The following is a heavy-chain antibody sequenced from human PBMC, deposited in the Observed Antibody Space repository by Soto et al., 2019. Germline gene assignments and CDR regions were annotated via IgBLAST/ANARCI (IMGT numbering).Heavy chain of an antibody. Sequence: SETLSLTCTVSGGSISSYYWSWIRQPPGKGLEWIGYIYYSGSTNYNPSLKSRVTISVDTSKNQFSLKLSSVTAADTAVYYCARLDFWSGTNWFDPWGQGTLVTVSS. CDR2: IYYSGST. CDR3: ARLDFWSGTNWFDP. CDR1: GGSISSYY. D-gene: IGHD3-3*01. V-gene: IGHV4-59*01. J-gene: IGHJ5*02.